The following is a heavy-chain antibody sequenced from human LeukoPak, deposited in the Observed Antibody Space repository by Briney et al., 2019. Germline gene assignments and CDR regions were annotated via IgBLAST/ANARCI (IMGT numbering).Heavy chain of an antibody. CDR3: ARDPNYYDSSGQNWYFDL. CDR2: IYYSGST. V-gene: IGHV4-31*03. CDR1: GGSISSGGYY. Sequence: PSETLSLTCTVSGGSISSGGYYWGWIRQHPGTGLEWIGYIYYSGSTYYNPSLKSRVTISVDTSKNQFSLKLSSVTAADTAVYYCARDPNYYDSSGQNWYFDLWGRGTLVTVSS. D-gene: IGHD3-22*01. J-gene: IGHJ2*01.